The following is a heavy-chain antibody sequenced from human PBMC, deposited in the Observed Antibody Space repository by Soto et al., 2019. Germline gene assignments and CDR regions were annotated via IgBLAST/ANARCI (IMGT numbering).Heavy chain of an antibody. CDR3: ARVGPPYDFWSGYYKDNWFDP. CDR2: ISAYNGNT. CDR1: GYTFTSYG. D-gene: IGHD3-3*01. J-gene: IGHJ5*02. Sequence: ASVKVSCKASGYTFTSYGISWVRQAPGQGLEWMGWISAYNGNTNYAQKFQGRVTITRDTSASTAYMELSSLRSEDTAVYYCARVGPPYDFWSGYYKDNWFDPWGQGTLVTVSS. V-gene: IGHV1-18*01.